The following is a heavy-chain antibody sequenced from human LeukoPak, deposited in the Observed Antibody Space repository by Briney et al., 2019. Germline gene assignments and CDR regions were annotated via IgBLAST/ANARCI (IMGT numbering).Heavy chain of an antibody. CDR1: GGSISSYY. CDR2: IYTSGST. Sequence: ASETLSLTCTVSGGSISSYYWSWIRQPAGKGLEWIGRIYTSGSTNYNPSLKNRVTMSVDTSKNQFSLKLSSVTAADTAVYYCARVGRTGSGSYYSYFDYWGQGTLVTVSS. D-gene: IGHD3-10*01. J-gene: IGHJ4*02. V-gene: IGHV4-4*07. CDR3: ARVGRTGSGSYYSYFDY.